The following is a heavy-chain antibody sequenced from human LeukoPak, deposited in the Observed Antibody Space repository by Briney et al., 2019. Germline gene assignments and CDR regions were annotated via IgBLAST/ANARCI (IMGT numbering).Heavy chain of an antibody. D-gene: IGHD5-18*01. J-gene: IGHJ4*02. CDR1: GFTFSSYS. CDR2: ISYDGSNK. V-gene: IGHV3-30*03. CDR3: AGEGVDTAMGFDY. Sequence: GGSLRLSCAASGFTFSSYSMNWVRQAPGKGLEWVAVISYDGSNKYYADSVKGRFTISRDNSKNTLYLQMNSLRAEDTAVYYCAGEGVDTAMGFDYWGQGTLVTVSS.